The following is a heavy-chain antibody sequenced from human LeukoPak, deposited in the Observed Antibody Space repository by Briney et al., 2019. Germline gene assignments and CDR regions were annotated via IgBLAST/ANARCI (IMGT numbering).Heavy chain of an antibody. CDR3: ARSSFIAFSDY. Sequence: GASVKVSCKPSGYTFTSYGISWVRQAPGQGLEWMGWISAYNGNTNYAQKLQGRLTMTTDTSTSTAYMELRSLRSDDTAVYYCARSSFIAFSDYWGQGTLVTVSS. CDR2: ISAYNGNT. J-gene: IGHJ4*02. V-gene: IGHV1-18*01. D-gene: IGHD2-15*01. CDR1: GYTFTSYG.